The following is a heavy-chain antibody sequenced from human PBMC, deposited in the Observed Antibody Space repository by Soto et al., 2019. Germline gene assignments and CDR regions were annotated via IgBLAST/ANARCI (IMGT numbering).Heavy chain of an antibody. CDR1: GFTFSSYG. CDR2: IWYDGSNK. J-gene: IGHJ4*02. Sequence: VGSLRLSCAASGFTFSSYGMHWVRQAPGKGLEWVAVIWYDGSNKYYADSVKGRFTISRDNSKNTLYLQMNSLRAEDTAVYYCARGAPVGSSWYVYWGQGTLVTVSS. D-gene: IGHD6-13*01. V-gene: IGHV3-33*01. CDR3: ARGAPVGSSWYVY.